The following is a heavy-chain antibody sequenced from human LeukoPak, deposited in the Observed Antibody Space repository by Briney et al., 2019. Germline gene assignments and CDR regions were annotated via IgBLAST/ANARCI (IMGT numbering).Heavy chain of an antibody. Sequence: SETLSLTCAVYGGSFSGYYWSWTRQPPGKGLEWIGEINHSGSTNYNPSLKSRVTISVDTSKNQFSLKLSSVTAADTAVYYCARGALSIAVAKRWVYWGQGTLVTVSS. V-gene: IGHV4-34*01. J-gene: IGHJ4*02. CDR2: INHSGST. D-gene: IGHD6-19*01. CDR3: ARGALSIAVAKRWVY. CDR1: GGSFSGYY.